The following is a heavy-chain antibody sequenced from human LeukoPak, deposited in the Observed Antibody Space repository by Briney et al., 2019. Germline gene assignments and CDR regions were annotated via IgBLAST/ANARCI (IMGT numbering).Heavy chain of an antibody. V-gene: IGHV4-34*01. CDR1: GGSFSGNY. CDR2: INHSGST. J-gene: IGHJ4*02. CDR3: ARGRYLTTSGGAAAGFLDY. Sequence: PSETLSLTCAVYGGSFSGNYWNWIRQSPGKGLEWIGEINHSGSTHYNPSLKSRVTISVDTSQKQFSLRLTSVTAADTAVYYCARGRYLTTSGGAAAGFLDYWGQGSLVTVST. D-gene: IGHD6-13*01.